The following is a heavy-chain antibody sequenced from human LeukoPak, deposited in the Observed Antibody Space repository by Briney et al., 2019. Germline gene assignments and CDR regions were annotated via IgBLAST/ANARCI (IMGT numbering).Heavy chain of an antibody. V-gene: IGHV3-21*04. D-gene: IGHD1-26*01. J-gene: IGHJ5*02. Sequence: PGGSLRLSCAASGFTFSSYSMNWVRQAPGKGLEWVSSISSSSSYIYYADSVKGRFTISRDNSKNTLYLQMNSLRAEDTAVYYCAKGTVGATPFNWFDPWGQGTLVTVSS. CDR1: GFTFSSYS. CDR2: ISSSSSYI. CDR3: AKGTVGATPFNWFDP.